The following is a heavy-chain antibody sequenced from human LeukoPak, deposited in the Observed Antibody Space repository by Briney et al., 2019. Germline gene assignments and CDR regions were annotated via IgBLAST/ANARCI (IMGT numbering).Heavy chain of an antibody. J-gene: IGHJ4*02. CDR1: GFFFSSYS. CDR2: KTDSSRAI. Sequence: PGGTLRLSCAVSGFFFSSYSMKWGSRAPGRGGEEGSDKTDSSRAIHYTDSVKGRFTISRDNVKNSLYLKMSSLSAEDTAVYYCARKSGGSGYPFDYWGQGTLVTVSS. V-gene: IGHV3-48*01. CDR3: ARKSGGSGYPFDY. D-gene: IGHD3-22*01.